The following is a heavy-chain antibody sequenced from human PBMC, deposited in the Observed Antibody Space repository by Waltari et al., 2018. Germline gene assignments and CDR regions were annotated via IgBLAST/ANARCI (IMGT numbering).Heavy chain of an antibody. V-gene: IGHV4-59*01. D-gene: IGHD2-2*01. CDR3: ARAFCSSTSCYEGGDYYGMDV. J-gene: IGHJ6*02. Sequence: QVQLQESGPGLVKPSETLSLTCTVSGGSISSYYWSWIRQPPGKGLEWIGYIYYSGSTNYNPSLKSLVTISVDTSKNQFSLKLSSVTAADTAVYYCARAFCSSTSCYEGGDYYGMDVWGQGTTVTVSS. CDR1: GGSISSYY. CDR2: IYYSGST.